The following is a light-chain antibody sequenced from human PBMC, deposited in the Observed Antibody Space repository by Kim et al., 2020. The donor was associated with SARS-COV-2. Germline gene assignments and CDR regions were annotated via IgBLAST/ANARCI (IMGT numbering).Light chain of an antibody. J-gene: IGLJ1*01. CDR2: DVS. V-gene: IGLV2-14*04. CDR1: ASDFGSYSS. Sequence: GHSITISCLRTASDFGSYSSVSWYQPHPGKAPKLIIYDVSERASGVSNRFSGSQSGNTASLTISGLRAEDEADYYCSSHTTSSTYVFGSGTKVTVL. CDR3: SSHTTSSTYV.